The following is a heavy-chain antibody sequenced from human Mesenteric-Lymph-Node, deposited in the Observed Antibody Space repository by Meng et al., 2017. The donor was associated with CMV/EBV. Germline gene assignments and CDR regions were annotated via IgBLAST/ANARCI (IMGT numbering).Heavy chain of an antibody. J-gene: IGHJ6*02. CDR3: ARGLGEETGILRFLEWPRLYYYYGMDV. D-gene: IGHD3-3*01. CDR1: GFTFSSYA. Sequence: GESLKISCAASGFTFSSYAMHWVRQAPGKGLEWVAVISYDGSNKYYADSVKGRSTISRDNSKNTLYLQMNSLRAEDTAVYYCARGLGEETGILRFLEWPRLYYYYGMDVWGQGTTVTVSS. CDR2: ISYDGSNK. V-gene: IGHV3-30*04.